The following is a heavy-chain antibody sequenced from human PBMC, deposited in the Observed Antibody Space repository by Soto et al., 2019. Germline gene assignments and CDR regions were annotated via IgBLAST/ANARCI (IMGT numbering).Heavy chain of an antibody. J-gene: IGHJ6*02. D-gene: IGHD3-10*01. CDR3: ARGDRGGSGSPASYYYSGLDV. Sequence: DVQLLESGGHLVQPGGSLRLSCAASGFTFSSYAMGWVRQAPGKGLEWVSSVSAGGDMTYYSDSVKGRFTISRDNSNNALFLQMNSLRIEDTALYYCARGDRGGSGSPASYYYSGLDVWGQGTTVTVS. V-gene: IGHV3-23*01. CDR2: VSAGGDMT. CDR1: GFTFSSYA.